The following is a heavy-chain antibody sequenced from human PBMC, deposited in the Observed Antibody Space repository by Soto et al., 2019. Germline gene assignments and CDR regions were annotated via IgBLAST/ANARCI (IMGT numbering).Heavy chain of an antibody. D-gene: IGHD5-18*01. J-gene: IGHJ4*02. CDR2: IYYGGST. V-gene: IGHV4-59*01. Sequence: SLTCTVSGGSISTYYWSWIRQPPGQGLEWIGYIYYGGSTNRNPSLNSRVTFSVDTSKNQISLRLSSVTAADTAVYYCARSGNSNGLVFDYWGRGTLVTVSS. CDR3: ARSGNSNGLVFDY. CDR1: GGSISTYY.